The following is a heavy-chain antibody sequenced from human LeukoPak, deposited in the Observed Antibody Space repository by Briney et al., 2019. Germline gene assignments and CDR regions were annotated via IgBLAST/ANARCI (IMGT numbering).Heavy chain of an antibody. D-gene: IGHD2-2*01. CDR2: IYHSGST. J-gene: IGHJ6*03. CDR3: ARSPVVPAAPPTGYYYYMDV. Sequence: SETLSLTCTVSGYSISSGYYWGWIRQPPGKGLEWIGSIYHSGSTYYNPSLKSRVTISVDTSKNQFSLKLSSVTAADTAVYYCARSPVVPAAPPTGYYYYMDVWGKGTTVTVSS. V-gene: IGHV4-38-2*02. CDR1: GYSISSGYY.